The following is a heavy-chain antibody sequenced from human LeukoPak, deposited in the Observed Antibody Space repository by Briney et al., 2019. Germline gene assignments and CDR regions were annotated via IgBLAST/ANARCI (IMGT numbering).Heavy chain of an antibody. Sequence: SETLSLTCTVSGGSISNSNYYWGWVRQPPGKGLEWIGTIYYSGNTYYNPSLKSRVTISVDTSKNQFSLRLSSVTAADPAVYFCMRHEEEDGYNAKPFDFWGQGTLVTVSS. J-gene: IGHJ4*02. CDR2: IYYSGNT. CDR3: MRHEEEDGYNAKPFDF. CDR1: GGSISNSNYY. D-gene: IGHD5-24*01. V-gene: IGHV4-39*01.